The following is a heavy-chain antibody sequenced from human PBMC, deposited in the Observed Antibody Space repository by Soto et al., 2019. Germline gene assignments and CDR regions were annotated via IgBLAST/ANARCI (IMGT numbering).Heavy chain of an antibody. J-gene: IGHJ4*02. CDR1: GASISGNY. D-gene: IGHD6-19*01. V-gene: IGHV4-59*01. CDR3: ARYRRGTGWYYLDY. CDR2: IYDSGST. Sequence: NPSETLSLTCTVSGASISGNYWSWIRQPPGKGLEWIGYIYDSGSTNYSPSLQSRVTMSVDRSKNQFSLALTSVTAADTAVYFCARYRRGTGWYYLDYWGQGILVTVS.